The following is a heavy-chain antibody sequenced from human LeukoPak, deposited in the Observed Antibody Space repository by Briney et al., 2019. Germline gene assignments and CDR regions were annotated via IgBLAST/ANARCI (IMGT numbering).Heavy chain of an antibody. CDR3: AREFEQWLTNFDY. CDR2: IKPDGSEK. V-gene: IGHV3-7*01. Sequence: GGSLRLSCAASHFTFTTYWMSWLRQAPGKGLEWVANIKPDGSEKYYVDSVKGRFTISRDNAKNSLYLQMNSLRAEDTAVYYCAREFEQWLTNFDYWGQGTLVTVSS. CDR1: HFTFTTYW. D-gene: IGHD6-19*01. J-gene: IGHJ4*02.